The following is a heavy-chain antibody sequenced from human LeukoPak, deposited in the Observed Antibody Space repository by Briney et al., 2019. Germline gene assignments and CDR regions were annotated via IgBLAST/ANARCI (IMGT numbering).Heavy chain of an antibody. D-gene: IGHD3-9*01. CDR3: ASFDDILTGYYRFDAFDI. V-gene: IGHV1-2*02. CDR1: GYTFTVYY. CDR2: INPNSGGT. Sequence: ASVKVSCKASGYTFTVYYMHWVRQAPGQGLEWMGWINPNSGGTNYAQKFQGRVTMTRDTSISTAYMELSRLRSDDTAVYYCASFDDILTGYYRFDAFDIWGQGTMVTVSS. J-gene: IGHJ3*02.